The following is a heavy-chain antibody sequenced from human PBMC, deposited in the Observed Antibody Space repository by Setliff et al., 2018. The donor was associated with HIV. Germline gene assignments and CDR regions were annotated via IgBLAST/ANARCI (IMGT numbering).Heavy chain of an antibody. CDR1: GVSLNYYA. V-gene: IGHV3-23*01. J-gene: IGHJ1*01. Sequence: PGGSLRLSCVAPGVSLNYYAFSWVRQAPGRGLEWVSTIGGSSGRTDYAHSVKGRFTISRDLSTSMVFLQMDSLRAEDTALYYCAKAFGGYPNPIEYPQHWGHGTLVTVSS. D-gene: IGHD3-16*01. CDR3: AKAFGGYPNPIEYPQH. CDR2: IGGSSGRT.